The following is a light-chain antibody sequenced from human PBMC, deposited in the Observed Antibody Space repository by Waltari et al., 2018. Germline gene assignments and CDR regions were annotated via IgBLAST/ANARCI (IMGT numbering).Light chain of an antibody. CDR2: EVN. J-gene: IGLJ2*01. CDR3: ISYAGSNKVV. V-gene: IGLV2-8*01. Sequence: QSAMTQPPSASGSPGQSVTIPCTGTSSDVGGYNYVSWYQQYPGKAPKVMIYEVNKRPSGVPDRFSGSKSGNTASLTVSGLQAEDEADYYCISYAGSNKVVFGGGTKLTVL. CDR1: SSDVGGYNY.